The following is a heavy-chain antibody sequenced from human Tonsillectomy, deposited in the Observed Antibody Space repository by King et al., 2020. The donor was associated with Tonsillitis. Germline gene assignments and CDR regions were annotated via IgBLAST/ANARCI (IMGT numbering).Heavy chain of an antibody. Sequence: QFTLKESGPTLVKPTQTLTLTCTFSGFSLSTNGVGVGWIRQPPGKALEWLALIYWNDDKRYSPSLKSRLTITKDTSKNQVVLTMTNMDPVDTATYYCAYVDFLFAFDVWGQGTMVTVSS. CDR2: IYWNDDK. D-gene: IGHD3-3*01. CDR1: GFSLSTNGVG. J-gene: IGHJ3*01. CDR3: AYVDFLFAFDV. V-gene: IGHV2-5*01.